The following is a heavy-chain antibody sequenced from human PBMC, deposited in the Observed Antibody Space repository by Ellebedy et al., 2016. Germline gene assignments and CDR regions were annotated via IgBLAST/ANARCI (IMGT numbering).Heavy chain of an antibody. Sequence: GESLKISCAASGFIFSSYGMHWVRQAPGKGLEWVAVISYDGSNEYYGDSVKGRFTISRDNSKNTLYLQMNSLRAEDTAVYYCAKGPIVSTINYFDNWGQGTLVTVSS. J-gene: IGHJ4*02. CDR2: ISYDGSNE. V-gene: IGHV3-30*18. CDR3: AKGPIVSTINYFDN. D-gene: IGHD5/OR15-5a*01. CDR1: GFIFSSYG.